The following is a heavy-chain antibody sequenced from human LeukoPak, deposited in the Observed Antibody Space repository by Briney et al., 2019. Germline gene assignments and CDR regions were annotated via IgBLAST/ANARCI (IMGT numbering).Heavy chain of an antibody. D-gene: IGHD2-15*01. Sequence: GGSLRLSCAASGFTFSSYAMSWVRQAPGKGLEWVSAIIGSGGSTYYADSVKGRFTISRDNSKNTLYLQMNSLRAEDTAVYCCAKDTTRGYCSGGSCPPHWGQGTLVTVSS. CDR2: IIGSGGST. J-gene: IGHJ4*02. CDR3: AKDTTRGYCSGGSCPPH. V-gene: IGHV3-23*01. CDR1: GFTFSSYA.